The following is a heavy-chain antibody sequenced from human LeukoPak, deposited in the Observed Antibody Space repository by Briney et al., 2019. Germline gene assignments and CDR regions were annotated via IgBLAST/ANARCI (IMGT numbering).Heavy chain of an antibody. CDR1: GFTFSSYE. D-gene: IGHD3-22*01. V-gene: IGHV3-48*03. CDR2: ISRGGRTV. Sequence: GGSLRLSCAASGFTFSSYEMNWVRQAPGKGLDWVAYISRGGRTVDYADSVKGRFTISRDSAKNALYLQMDSLRAEDTAVYYCARVAMIVAKPYDNWGQGTLVTVSS. J-gene: IGHJ4*02. CDR3: ARVAMIVAKPYDN.